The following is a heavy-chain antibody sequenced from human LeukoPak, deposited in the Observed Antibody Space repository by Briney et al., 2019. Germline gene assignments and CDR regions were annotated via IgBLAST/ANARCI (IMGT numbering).Heavy chain of an antibody. Sequence: SETPSLTCAVYGGSFSGYYWSWIRQPPGKGLEWIGEINHSGSTNYNPSLKSRVTISVDTSKNQFSLKLSSVTAADTAVYYCARAPYYNSADFDYWGQGTLVTVSS. CDR2: INHSGST. J-gene: IGHJ4*02. V-gene: IGHV4-34*01. CDR1: GGSFSGYY. D-gene: IGHD3-3*01. CDR3: ARAPYYNSADFDY.